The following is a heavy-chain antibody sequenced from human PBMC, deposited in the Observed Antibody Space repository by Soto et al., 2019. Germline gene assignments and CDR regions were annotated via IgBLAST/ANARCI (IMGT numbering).Heavy chain of an antibody. CDR3: AKDEDIVVVVGAFDI. CDR2: ISYDGSNK. V-gene: IGHV3-30*18. J-gene: IGHJ3*02. D-gene: IGHD2-15*01. CDR1: GFTFSSYG. Sequence: VQLVESGGGVVQPGRSLRLSCAASGFTFSSYGMHWVRQAPGKGLEWVAVISYDGSNKYYADSVKGRFTISRDNSKNTLYLQMNSLRAEDTAVYYCAKDEDIVVVVGAFDIWGQGTMVTVSS.